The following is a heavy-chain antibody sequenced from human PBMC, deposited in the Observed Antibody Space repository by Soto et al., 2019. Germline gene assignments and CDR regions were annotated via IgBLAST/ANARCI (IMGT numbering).Heavy chain of an antibody. CDR1: GGSISSSSYY. V-gene: IGHV4-39*01. D-gene: IGHD3-22*01. Sequence: QLQLQESGPGLVKPSETLSLTCTVSGGSISSSSYYWGWIRQPPGKGLEWIGSIYYSGSTYYNPARKSRVTISVDTSKNQFSLKRSYVTAADTAVYYCASGVYYYDSSGYSVVDAFDIWGLGTMVTVSS. J-gene: IGHJ3*02. CDR3: ASGVYYYDSSGYSVVDAFDI. CDR2: IYYSGST.